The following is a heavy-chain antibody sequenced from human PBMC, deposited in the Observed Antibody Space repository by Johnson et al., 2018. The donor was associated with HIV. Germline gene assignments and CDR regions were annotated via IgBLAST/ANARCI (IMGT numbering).Heavy chain of an antibody. J-gene: IGHJ3*02. V-gene: IGHV3-30*02. Sequence: QVQLVESGGGVVQPGGSLRLSCAASGFTFSSYGMHWVRQAPGKGLEWVAFIRYDEADKYYAAPVKGRFTISRDNSKNTVYLQMSGLRVEDTAVYYCAKGLYYGGSGDYAFDMWGQGTMVTVSS. CDR2: IRYDEADK. CDR3: AKGLYYGGSGDYAFDM. D-gene: IGHD2-21*01. CDR1: GFTFSSYG.